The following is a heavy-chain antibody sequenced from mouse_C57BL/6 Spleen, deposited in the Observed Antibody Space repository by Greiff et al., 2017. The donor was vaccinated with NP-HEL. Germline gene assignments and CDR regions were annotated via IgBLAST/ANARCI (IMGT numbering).Heavy chain of an antibody. Sequence: DVKLVESGGGLVKPGGSLKLSCAASGFTFSSYAMSWVRQTPEKRLEWVATISDGGSYTYYPDNVKGRFTISRDNDKNNMYLQMSHLKSEDTAMYYWARGGDGGGSYDYSMDYWGQGTSVTVSS. CDR3: ARGGDGGGSYDYSMDY. CDR1: GFTFSSYA. D-gene: IGHD1-1*02. V-gene: IGHV5-4*03. CDR2: ISDGGSYT. J-gene: IGHJ4*01.